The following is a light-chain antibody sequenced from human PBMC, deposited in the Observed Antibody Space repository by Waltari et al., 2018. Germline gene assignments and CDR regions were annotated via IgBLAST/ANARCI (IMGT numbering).Light chain of an antibody. CDR1: TSNIGSSY. CDR2: KSN. J-gene: IGLJ2*01. V-gene: IGLV1-47*01. Sequence: QSVLTQPPSASGTPGQRVAVSCSGSTSNIGSSYVYWYQQLPGTAPKLLICKSNQRPSGVPDRFSGSKSGTSASLAISGLRSEDEGDYFCAAWDDSLSAVVFGGGTQLTVL. CDR3: AAWDDSLSAVV.